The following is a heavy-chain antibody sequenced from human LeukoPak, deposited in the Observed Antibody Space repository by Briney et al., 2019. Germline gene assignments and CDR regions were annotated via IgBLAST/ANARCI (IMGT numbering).Heavy chain of an antibody. V-gene: IGHV4-4*07. CDR1: GGSISSYY. Sequence: PSETLSLTCTVSGGSISSYYWSWIRQPAGKGLEWIGRIYTSGSTNYNPSLKSRVTMSVDTSKNQFSLKLSSVTAADTAVYYCARDLMTTVTEFWFDPWGQGTLVTVSS. D-gene: IGHD4-11*01. CDR2: IYTSGST. CDR3: ARDLMTTVTEFWFDP. J-gene: IGHJ5*02.